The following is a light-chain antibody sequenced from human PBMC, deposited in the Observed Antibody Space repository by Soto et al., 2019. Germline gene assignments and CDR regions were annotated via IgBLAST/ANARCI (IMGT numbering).Light chain of an antibody. V-gene: IGLV1-40*01. J-gene: IGLJ3*02. CDR1: GAGYD. CDR3: QSYDSSLSGWV. Sequence: QSVLTQPPSVSGAPGQRVTISCIGAGYDVHCYQQLPGTAPKVLIYGNTNRPAGVPHRFSGSKSGTSASLAITGLQAEDEADYYCQSYDSSLSGWVFGGGTKLTVL. CDR2: GNT.